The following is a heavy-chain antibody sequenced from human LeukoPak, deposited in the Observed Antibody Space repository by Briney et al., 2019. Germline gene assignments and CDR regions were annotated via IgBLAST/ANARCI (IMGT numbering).Heavy chain of an antibody. Sequence: SETLSLTCTVSGGSIRSSSYYWGWIRQPPGKGLEWIGSIYYSGSTYYNPSLKSRVTISIDTSKKQFSLKLHSVTAADTAVYYCARRGAAAGYNWFDPWGQGTLVTVSS. CDR1: GGSIRSSSYY. D-gene: IGHD6-25*01. CDR2: IYYSGST. CDR3: ARRGAAAGYNWFDP. V-gene: IGHV4-39*01. J-gene: IGHJ5*02.